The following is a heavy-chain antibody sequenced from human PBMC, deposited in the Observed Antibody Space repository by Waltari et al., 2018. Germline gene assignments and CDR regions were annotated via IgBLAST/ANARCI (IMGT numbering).Heavy chain of an antibody. J-gene: IGHJ5*02. CDR3: ARLTYDYIFRWFDP. Sequence: QVQLVQSGAEVKKPGASVKVSCKASGYPFTRYDINWVRQATGQGLEWMGWMNPNSGNTGYAQKFQGRVTITRNTSISTAYMELSSLRSEDTAVYYCARLTYDYIFRWFDPWGQGTLVTVSS. V-gene: IGHV1-8*03. D-gene: IGHD3-16*01. CDR1: GYPFTRYD. CDR2: MNPNSGNT.